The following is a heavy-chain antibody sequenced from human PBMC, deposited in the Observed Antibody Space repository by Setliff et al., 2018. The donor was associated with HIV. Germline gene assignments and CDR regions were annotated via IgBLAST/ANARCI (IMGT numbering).Heavy chain of an antibody. CDR1: GYTFNDYG. CDR2: INTYNGNT. J-gene: IGHJ4*02. D-gene: IGHD2-15*01. V-gene: IGHV1-18*01. Sequence: ASVKVSCKASGYTFNDYGISWVRQAPGQGLEWMGWINTYNGNTNYAQKFQGRVIMTTDTSTSTAYMELSSLRSDDSAMYYCAREGPCGNSCYSNYWGQGTLVTVSS. CDR3: AREGPCGNSCYSNY.